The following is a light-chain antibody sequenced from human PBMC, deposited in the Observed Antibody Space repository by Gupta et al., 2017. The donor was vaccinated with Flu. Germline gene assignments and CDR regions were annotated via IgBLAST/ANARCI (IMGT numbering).Light chain of an antibody. CDR3: ANWDSSLPGAV. CDR2: END. Sequence: QSVLTQPPSLSAAPGQKVTISCSATSSNFATASVAWYQKLPGTVPKVLIFENDKRLSGVPDRFAGSRAGTSATRDITGLQTGDEADDDGANWDSSLPGAVFGGGTKLTVL. CDR1: SSNFATAS. J-gene: IGLJ3*02. V-gene: IGLV1-51*02.